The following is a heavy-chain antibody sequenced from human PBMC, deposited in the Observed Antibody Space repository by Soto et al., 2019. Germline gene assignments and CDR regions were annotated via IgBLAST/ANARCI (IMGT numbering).Heavy chain of an antibody. V-gene: IGHV4-39*07. CDR1: GGSISSSSYY. J-gene: IGHJ6*02. CDR2: IYYSGST. CDR3: AILYYYGMDV. Sequence: SETLSLTCTVSGGSISSSSYYWGWIRQPPGKGLEWIGSIYYSGSTYYNPALKSQVTISVDTSKNQFSLKLSSVTAADTAVYYCAILYYYGMDVWGQGTTVTVSS.